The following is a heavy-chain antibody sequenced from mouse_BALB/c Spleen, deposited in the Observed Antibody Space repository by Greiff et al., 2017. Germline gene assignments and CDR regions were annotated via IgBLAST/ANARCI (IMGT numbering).Heavy chain of an antibody. CDR2: ISYSGST. CDR3: ARIPAPYYCSSYFDY. CDR1: GDSITSGY. J-gene: IGHJ2*01. Sequence: EVQLQESGPSLVKPSQTLSLTCSVTGDSITSGYWNWIRKVPGNKLEYMGYISYSGSTYYNPSLKSRISITRDTSKNQYYLQLNSVTTEDTATYYCARIPAPYYCSSYFDYWGQGTTLTVSS. D-gene: IGHD1-1*01. V-gene: IGHV3-8*02.